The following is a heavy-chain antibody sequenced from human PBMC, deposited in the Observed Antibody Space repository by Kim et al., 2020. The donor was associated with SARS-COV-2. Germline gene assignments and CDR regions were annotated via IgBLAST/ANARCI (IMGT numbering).Heavy chain of an antibody. D-gene: IGHD2-21*02. CDR2: INHSGST. Sequence: SETLSLTCAVYGGSFSGYYWSWIRQPPGKGLEWIGEINHSGSTNYNPSLKSRVTISVDTSKNQFSLKLSSVTAADTAVYYCARGENCGGDCSFDYWGQGTLVTVSS. V-gene: IGHV4-34*01. CDR1: GGSFSGYY. CDR3: ARGENCGGDCSFDY. J-gene: IGHJ4*02.